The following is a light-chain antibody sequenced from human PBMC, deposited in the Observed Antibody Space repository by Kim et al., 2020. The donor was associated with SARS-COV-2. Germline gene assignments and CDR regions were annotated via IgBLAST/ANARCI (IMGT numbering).Light chain of an antibody. Sequence: DIQMTQSPSTLSASVGDRVTITCRASQSIGNWLAWYQQKPGKAPKVLIYDASSLEGGVPSRFSGSGSGTDFTLTITSLQPDDLATYYWQQYKGGWTFGQGTKLEI. CDR2: DAS. CDR3: QQYKGGWT. V-gene: IGKV1-5*01. J-gene: IGKJ1*01. CDR1: QSIGNW.